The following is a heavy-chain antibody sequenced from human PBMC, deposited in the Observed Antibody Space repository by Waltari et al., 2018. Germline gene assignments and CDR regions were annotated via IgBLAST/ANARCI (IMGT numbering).Heavy chain of an antibody. D-gene: IGHD6-13*01. V-gene: IGHV3-74*01. J-gene: IGHJ4*02. CDR3: ARGGLAAGSSIDY. Sequence: EVQVVESGGGLVQPGGSLRLSCAASGFTLSSHWMHWVRQVPGKGLVWVSSINGDGSNSRYGDSVKVRVTISRDNAKNMLYLQMNSMKVEDTALYYCARGGLAAGSSIDYWGQGTLVTVSS. CDR1: GFTLSSHW. CDR2: INGDGSNS.